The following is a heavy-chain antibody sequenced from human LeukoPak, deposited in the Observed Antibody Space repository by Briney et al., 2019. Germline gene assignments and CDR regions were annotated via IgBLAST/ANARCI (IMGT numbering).Heavy chain of an antibody. CDR2: MNPNSGNT. V-gene: IGHV1-8*02. D-gene: IGHD4-11*01. Sequence: ASVKVSCKASGGTFSSYAINWVRQATGQGLEWMGWMNPNSGNTGYAQKFQGRVTMTRNISISTAYMELSSLRSEDTAVYYCARVPDYSNPDDYWGQGTLVTVSS. CDR1: GGTFSSYA. J-gene: IGHJ4*02. CDR3: ARVPDYSNPDDY.